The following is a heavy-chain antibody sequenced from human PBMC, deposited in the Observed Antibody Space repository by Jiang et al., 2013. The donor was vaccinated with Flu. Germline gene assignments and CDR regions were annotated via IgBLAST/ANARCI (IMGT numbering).Heavy chain of an antibody. J-gene: IGHJ4*02. CDR1: GYSFANYW. CDR2: IDPTDSST. D-gene: IGHD4-17*01. CDR3: SRGTKSQRETT. V-gene: IGHV5-10-1*01. Sequence: GAEVKKPGESLRISCKGSGYSFANYWISWVRQMPGKGLEWMGRIDPTDSSTDYGPSFRGHVSISADKSISTAYLHLNSLKASDSALYYCSRGTKSQRETTWGQGTLVTVSS.